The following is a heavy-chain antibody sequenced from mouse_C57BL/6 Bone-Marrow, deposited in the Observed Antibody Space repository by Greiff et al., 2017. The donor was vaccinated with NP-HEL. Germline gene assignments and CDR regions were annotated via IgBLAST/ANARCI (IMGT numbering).Heavy chain of an antibody. CDR1: GYAFSSYW. CDR2: IYPGDGDT. Sequence: QVQLKQSGAELVKPGASVKISCKASGYAFSSYWMNWVKQRPGKGLEWIGQIYPGDGDTNYNGKFKGKATLTADKSSSTAYMQLSSLTSEDSAVYFCARGILRPIDFDVWGTGTTVTVSS. D-gene: IGHD1-2*01. V-gene: IGHV1-80*01. J-gene: IGHJ1*03. CDR3: ARGILRPIDFDV.